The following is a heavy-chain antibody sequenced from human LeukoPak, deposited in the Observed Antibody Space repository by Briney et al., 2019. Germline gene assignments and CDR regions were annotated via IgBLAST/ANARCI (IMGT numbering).Heavy chain of an antibody. V-gene: IGHV4-61*01. CDR2: IYYSGST. CDR3: ARDGGVSRFPEYFQH. D-gene: IGHD3-16*01. J-gene: IGHJ1*01. CDR1: GGSVSSDIYC. Sequence: PSETLSLTCTVSGGSVSSDIYCWSWIRQPPGKGLEWIGYIYYSGSTNYNPSLKSRVTISVDTSKNQFSLKLSSVTAADTAVYYCARDGGVSRFPEYFQHWGQGTLVTVSS.